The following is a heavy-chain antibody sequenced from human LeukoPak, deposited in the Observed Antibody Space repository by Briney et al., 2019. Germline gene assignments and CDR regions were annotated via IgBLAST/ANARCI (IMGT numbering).Heavy chain of an antibody. J-gene: IGHJ4*02. Sequence: GGSLRLSCAASGFTFSTYAMSWVRQAPGKGLEWVSIIGGTGVYTYYADPVKGRFTISRDNSKNTLSLQMNSLRAEDTAVYYCAKLDGPGTHYRRNPGNWGQGTLVTVSS. V-gene: IGHV3-23*01. CDR2: IGGTGVYT. D-gene: IGHD3-10*01. CDR3: AKLDGPGTHYRRNPGN. CDR1: GFTFSTYA.